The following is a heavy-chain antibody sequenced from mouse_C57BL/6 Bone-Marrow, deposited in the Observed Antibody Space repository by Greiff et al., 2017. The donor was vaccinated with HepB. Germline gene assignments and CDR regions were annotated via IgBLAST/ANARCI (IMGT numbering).Heavy chain of an antibody. V-gene: IGHV1-26*01. CDR2: INPNNGGT. CDR1: GYTFTDYY. Sequence: VQLKESGPELVKPGASVKISCKASGYTFTDYYMNWVKQSHGKSLEWIGDINPNNGGTSYNQKFKGKATLTVDKSSSTAYMELRSLTSEDSAVYYCAMGTAQATCYFDYWGQGTTLTVSS. J-gene: IGHJ2*01. D-gene: IGHD3-2*02. CDR3: AMGTAQATCYFDY.